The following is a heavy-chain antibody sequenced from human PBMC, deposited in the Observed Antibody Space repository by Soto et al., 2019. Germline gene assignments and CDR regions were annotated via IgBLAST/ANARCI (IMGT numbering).Heavy chain of an antibody. CDR2: IYHSGST. V-gene: IGHV4-4*02. D-gene: IGHD6-13*01. J-gene: IGHJ5*02. Sequence: SETLSLTCAVSGGSIRSANWWSWVRQPPGKGLEWIGEIYHSGSTNYNPSLKGRVAISVDKSKNQFSLKLNSVTAADTAVYYCARALGSSWSFDPWGQGXLVTVYS. CDR3: ARALGSSWSFDP. CDR1: GGSIRSANW.